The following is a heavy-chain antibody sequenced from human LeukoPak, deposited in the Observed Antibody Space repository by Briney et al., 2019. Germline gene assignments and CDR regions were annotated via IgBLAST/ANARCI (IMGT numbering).Heavy chain of an antibody. D-gene: IGHD5-18*01. CDR1: GFTFSGCA. CDR3: AAGVGYTYGLSLGATALISDI. J-gene: IGHJ3*02. CDR2: IVVGTGKK. Sequence: ASVKVSCKASGFTFSGCAMQWLRQARGQRLEWIGWIVVGTGKKDYAQRFQERVTITTDMTTSTAYMELSSLGSEDTAVYYCAAGVGYTYGLSLGATALISDIWGQGTKVTVSA. V-gene: IGHV1-58*02.